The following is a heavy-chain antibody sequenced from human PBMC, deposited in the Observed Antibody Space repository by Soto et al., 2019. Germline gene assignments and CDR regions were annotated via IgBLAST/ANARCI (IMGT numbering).Heavy chain of an antibody. V-gene: IGHV1-18*04. J-gene: IGHJ6*02. CDR3: ARDKRFYYYGMDV. Sequence: ASVKVSCKXFGYTFTSYGISWVRQAPGQGLEWMGWISAYNGNTNYAQKLQGRVTMTTDTSTSTAYMELRSLRSDDTAVYYCARDKRFYYYGMDVWGQGTTVTVSS. CDR2: ISAYNGNT. CDR1: GYTFTSYG.